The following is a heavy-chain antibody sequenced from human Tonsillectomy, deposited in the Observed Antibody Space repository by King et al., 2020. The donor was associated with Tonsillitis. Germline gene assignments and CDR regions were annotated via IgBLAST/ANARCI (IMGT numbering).Heavy chain of an antibody. J-gene: IGHJ3*02. CDR3: ARSQSSWDAFDI. Sequence: QLQESGPGLVKPSQTLSLTCTVSGGSISSGGYYWRWIRQHPGKGLEWIGYIYYSGSTYYNPSLKSRVTISVDTSKNQFSLKLSSVTAADTAVYYCARSQSSWDAFDIWGQGTMVTVSS. CDR1: GGSISSGGYY. CDR2: IYYSGST. D-gene: IGHD6-13*01. V-gene: IGHV4-31*03.